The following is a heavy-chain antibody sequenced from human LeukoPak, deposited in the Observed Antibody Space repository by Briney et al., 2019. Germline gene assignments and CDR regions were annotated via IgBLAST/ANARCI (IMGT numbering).Heavy chain of an antibody. V-gene: IGHV3-23*01. J-gene: IGHJ3*02. CDR3: AARGYSSGWYYIDAFDI. Sequence: GGSLRLSCAASGFTFSSYGMSWVRQAPGKGLEWVSAINGSGGSTYYADSVKGRLTISRDNSKNTLYLQMNSLRAEDTAVYYCAARGYSSGWYYIDAFDIWGQGTMVTVSS. D-gene: IGHD6-19*01. CDR2: INGSGGST. CDR1: GFTFSSYG.